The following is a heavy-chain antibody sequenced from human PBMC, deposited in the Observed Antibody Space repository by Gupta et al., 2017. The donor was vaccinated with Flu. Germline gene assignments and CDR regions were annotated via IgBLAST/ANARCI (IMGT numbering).Heavy chain of an antibody. CDR3: ARRYDFWSGYLDY. V-gene: IGHV5-10-1*01. D-gene: IGHD3-3*01. CDR2: IVPSDSYT. Sequence: AGRGPEWMGRIVPSDSYTNYSPSFQGHVTISADKSISTAYLQWSSLKASDTAMYYCARRYDFWSGYLDYWGQGTLVTVAS. J-gene: IGHJ4*02.